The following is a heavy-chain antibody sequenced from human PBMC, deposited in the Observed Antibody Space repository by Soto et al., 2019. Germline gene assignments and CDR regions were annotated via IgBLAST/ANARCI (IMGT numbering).Heavy chain of an antibody. V-gene: IGHV3-23*01. CDR3: AKTESFNGYYNAFDS. Sequence: GGSLILSCASSGFTFTRYSMNWVRQAPGKGLEWVSTVSGGGGSTYYADSVKGRFTIYRDNSGNTVYLQMNSLNAGDTALYYCAKTESFNGYYNAFDSWGQGTRVTVSS. CDR1: GFTFTRYS. CDR2: VSGGGGST. D-gene: IGHD3-9*01. J-gene: IGHJ4*02.